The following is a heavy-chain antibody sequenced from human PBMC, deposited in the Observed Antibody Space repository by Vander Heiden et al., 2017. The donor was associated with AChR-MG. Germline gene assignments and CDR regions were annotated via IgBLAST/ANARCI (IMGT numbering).Heavy chain of an antibody. Sequence: VHLVESGGGVGQPGRSLRLSCAAYGFTFSDYGLTWVRQAPGRGLEGVAVISYDGMSQYYAESVKGRFIISRDASKSTLYLQMSSLRAEDTALYYCAKDLAPVEGGTQFFYYGMDVWGLGTTVTVSS. V-gene: IGHV3-30*18. CDR1: GFTFSDYG. CDR3: AKDLAPVEGGTQFFYYGMDV. D-gene: IGHD1-26*01. CDR2: ISYDGMSQ. J-gene: IGHJ6*02.